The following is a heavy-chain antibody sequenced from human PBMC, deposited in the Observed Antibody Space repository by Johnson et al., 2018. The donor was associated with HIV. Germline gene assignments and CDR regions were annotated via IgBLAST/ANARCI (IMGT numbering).Heavy chain of an antibody. V-gene: IGHV3-30*04. CDR1: GFTFSSYA. Sequence: VQLVESGGGVVQPGRSLRLSCAASGFTFSSYAMHWVRQAPGKGLEWAAVISFDGSNKYFADSVKGRFTISRDNSKNTLYLQINSLRAEDTAVYYCARLRGAFDIWGQGTMVTVSS. J-gene: IGHJ3*02. CDR2: ISFDGSNK. CDR3: ARLRGAFDI.